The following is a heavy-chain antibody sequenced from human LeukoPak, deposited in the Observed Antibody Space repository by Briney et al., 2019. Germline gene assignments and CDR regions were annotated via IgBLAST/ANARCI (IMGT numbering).Heavy chain of an antibody. Sequence: GGSLRLSCAASGFTFSDYYMSWIRQAPGKGLEWVSYISSSGSTIYYADSVKGRFTISRDNAKISLYLQMNSLRAEDTAVYYCARYSSPDDAFDIWGQGTMVTVSS. CDR3: ARYSSPDDAFDI. V-gene: IGHV3-11*01. D-gene: IGHD6-19*01. CDR1: GFTFSDYY. CDR2: ISSSGSTI. J-gene: IGHJ3*02.